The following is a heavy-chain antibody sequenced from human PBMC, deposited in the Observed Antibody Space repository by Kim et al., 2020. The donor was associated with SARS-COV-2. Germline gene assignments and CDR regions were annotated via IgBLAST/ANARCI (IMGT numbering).Heavy chain of an antibody. CDR1: GFTFSSYG. D-gene: IGHD4-17*01. Sequence: GGSLRLSCAASGFTFSSYGMHWVRQAPGKGLEWVAVISYDGSNKYYADSVKGRFTISRDNSKNTLYLQMNSLRAEDTAVYYCAKDYYGGNPRGFDPWGQGTLVTVSS. CDR2: ISYDGSNK. J-gene: IGHJ5*02. CDR3: AKDYYGGNPRGFDP. V-gene: IGHV3-30*18.